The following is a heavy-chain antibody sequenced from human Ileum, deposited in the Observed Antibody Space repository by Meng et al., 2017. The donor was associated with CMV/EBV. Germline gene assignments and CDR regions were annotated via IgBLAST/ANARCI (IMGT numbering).Heavy chain of an antibody. J-gene: IGHJ4*02. D-gene: IGHD1-26*01. CDR1: GYIFNDYY. CDR3: ATLGARDFDN. Sequence: ASVKVSCKAYGYIFNDYYIHWVRQAPGQGLEGMGWISTRTGETKYAQKFQGRVTMTRDTSVRMAYLEVRSIRSDDTALYYCATLGARDFDNWGQGTLVTVSS. CDR2: ISTRTGET. V-gene: IGHV1-2*02.